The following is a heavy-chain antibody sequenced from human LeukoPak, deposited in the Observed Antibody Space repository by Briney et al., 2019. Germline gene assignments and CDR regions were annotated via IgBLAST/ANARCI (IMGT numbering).Heavy chain of an antibody. D-gene: IGHD3-16*01. Sequence: PGESLTLSCSASGFTFSDYDMNWVRQAPGEGLEWVSSISGRSSHMYYGESVKGRFSIYRDNAKNSLYLQMNSLGAEDTAVYYCGRAFPPLRVSSAGDFWGQGTLVTVSS. CDR2: ISGRSSHM. V-gene: IGHV3-21*01. J-gene: IGHJ4*02. CDR3: GRAFPPLRVSSAGDF. CDR1: GFTFSDYD.